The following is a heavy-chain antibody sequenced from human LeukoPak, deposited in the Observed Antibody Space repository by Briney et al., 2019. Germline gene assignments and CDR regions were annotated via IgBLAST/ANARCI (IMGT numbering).Heavy chain of an antibody. Sequence: ASVKVSCKASGYTFTSYGISWVRQAPGQGLEWMGWISAYNGNTDYAQKLQGRVTMTTDTSTSTAYMELRSLRSDDTAVYYCARVSRRVDVACFDYWGQGTLVTVSS. CDR2: ISAYNGNT. CDR3: ARVSRRVDVACFDY. J-gene: IGHJ4*02. CDR1: GYTFTSYG. V-gene: IGHV1-18*01. D-gene: IGHD2-21*01.